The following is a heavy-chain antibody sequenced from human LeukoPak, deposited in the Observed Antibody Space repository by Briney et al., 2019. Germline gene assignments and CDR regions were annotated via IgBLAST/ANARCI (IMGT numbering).Heavy chain of an antibody. V-gene: IGHV4-61*08. CDR3: ARGPAGSSGWYAFDH. CDR1: GGSISSGGYY. J-gene: IGHJ4*02. CDR2: IYDSGST. Sequence: SETLSLTCTVSGGSISSGGYYWSWIRQHPGKGLEWIGYIYDSGSTNYNPSLRSRVTISVDTSKNQFSLKLSSVTAADTAVYYCARGPAGSSGWYAFDHWGQGTLVTVSS. D-gene: IGHD6-19*01.